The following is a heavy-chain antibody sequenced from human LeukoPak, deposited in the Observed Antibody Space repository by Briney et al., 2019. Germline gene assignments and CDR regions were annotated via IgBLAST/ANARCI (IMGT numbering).Heavy chain of an antibody. Sequence: PGGSLRLSCAVSGLTFSSSWMDWVRQAPGKGLEWVASINPDGNKKYSADSVKGRFTISRDNAENSLYLQMNSLRVEDTAFYYCARDLAYSRLDYWGHGMLVTVSS. J-gene: IGHJ4*01. CDR1: GLTFSSSW. CDR2: INPDGNKK. CDR3: ARDLAYSRLDY. D-gene: IGHD5-18*01. V-gene: IGHV3-7*01.